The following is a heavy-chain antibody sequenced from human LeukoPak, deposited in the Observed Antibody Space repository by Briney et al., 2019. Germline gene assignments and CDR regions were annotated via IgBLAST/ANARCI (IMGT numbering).Heavy chain of an antibody. CDR2: IRSSSSYI. CDR1: GFTFSSYA. V-gene: IGHV3-21*04. CDR3: AKRRNSGYDNYALDY. Sequence: GGSLRLSCAASGFTFSSYAMYWVRQAPGKGLEWVSYIRSSSSYIYYADSVKGRFTISRDNAKNSLYLQMNSLRAEDTAVYYCAKRRNSGYDNYALDYWGQGTLVTVSS. J-gene: IGHJ4*02. D-gene: IGHD5-12*01.